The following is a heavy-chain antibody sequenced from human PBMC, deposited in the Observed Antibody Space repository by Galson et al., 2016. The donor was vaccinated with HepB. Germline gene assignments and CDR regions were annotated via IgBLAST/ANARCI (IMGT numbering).Heavy chain of an antibody. CDR2: ISDDETEK. D-gene: IGHD3-3*02. CDR1: GFSFSQFA. V-gene: IGHV3-30*04. Sequence: SLRLSCATSGFSFSQFAMHWVRQAPGKGLEWVALISDDETEKYYADSVRGRFTISRDNSRKTLYLEMNSLRPDDSGVFYCVRDISFYYYYNGLAVWGQGTTVTVSS. CDR3: VRDISFYYYYNGLAV. J-gene: IGHJ6*02.